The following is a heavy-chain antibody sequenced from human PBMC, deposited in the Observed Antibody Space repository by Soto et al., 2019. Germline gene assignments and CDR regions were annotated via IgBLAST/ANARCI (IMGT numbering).Heavy chain of an antibody. Sequence: EVQLLESGGGLVQPGGSLRLSCAASGFIFSNYAMSWVRQAPGKGLEWVSGISSSGDSTYYTDSVKGRFTVSRDNSKNTLFLQMNSLRAEDTAIYYCAKKVNSGPGSQYFDYWGQGTLVTVSS. J-gene: IGHJ4*02. CDR1: GFIFSNYA. D-gene: IGHD3-10*01. CDR3: AKKVNSGPGSQYFDY. V-gene: IGHV3-23*01. CDR2: ISSSGDST.